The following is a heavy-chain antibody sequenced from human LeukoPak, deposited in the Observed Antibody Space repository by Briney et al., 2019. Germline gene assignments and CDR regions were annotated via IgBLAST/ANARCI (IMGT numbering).Heavy chain of an antibody. CDR1: GYTFTGYY. Sequence: ASVKVSGKASGYTFTGYYMHWVRQAPGQGLEWMGWINPNSGGTNYAQKFQGRVTMTRDTSISTAYMELSRLRSDDTAVYYCAREADYYDSSGYYSYWGQGTLVTVSS. V-gene: IGHV1-2*02. D-gene: IGHD3-22*01. CDR2: INPNSGGT. J-gene: IGHJ4*02. CDR3: AREADYYDSSGYYSY.